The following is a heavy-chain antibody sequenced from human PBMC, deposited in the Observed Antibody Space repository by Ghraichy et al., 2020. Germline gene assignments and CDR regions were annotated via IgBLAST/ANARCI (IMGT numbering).Heavy chain of an antibody. J-gene: IGHJ3*02. CDR1: GFTFSTYT. V-gene: IGHV3-21*01. CDR3: ARGGGVYACHN. D-gene: IGHD3-16*01. Sequence: GGSLRLSCAASGFTFSTYTMNWVRQAPGKGLEWVSSISDSGGYKYYADSVKDRFTISRDNAKNSLYLQMNSLRAEDTAVYYCARGGGVYACHNWGQGTMVTVSS. CDR2: ISDSGGYK.